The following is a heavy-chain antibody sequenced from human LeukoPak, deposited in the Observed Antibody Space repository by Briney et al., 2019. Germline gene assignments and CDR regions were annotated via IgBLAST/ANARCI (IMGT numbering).Heavy chain of an antibody. CDR2: ISGRGDST. V-gene: IGHV3-23*01. Sequence: GGSLRLSCAASGFTFSKFAMSWVRQAPGKGLEWVSGISGRGDSTYYADSVKGRITISRDNSKNTLYLQMNSLRAEDTAVYYCARVPTTTVTTFWALDYWAREPWSPSPQ. CDR1: GFTFSKFA. CDR3: ARVPTTTVTTFWALDY. D-gene: IGHD4-17*01. J-gene: IGHJ4*02.